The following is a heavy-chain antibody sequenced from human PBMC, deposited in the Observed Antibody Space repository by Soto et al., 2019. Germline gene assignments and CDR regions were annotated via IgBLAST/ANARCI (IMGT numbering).Heavy chain of an antibody. CDR3: AKDSAYCGGDCIYAFDI. J-gene: IGHJ3*02. CDR2: ISGSGGST. CDR1: GFTFSSYA. Sequence: GGSLRLSCAASGFTFSSYAMSWVRQAPGKGLEWVSAISGSGGSTYYADSVKGRFTISRDNSKNTLYLQMNSPRAEDTAVYYCAKDSAYCGGDCIYAFDIWGQGTMVTVSS. D-gene: IGHD2-21*02. V-gene: IGHV3-23*01.